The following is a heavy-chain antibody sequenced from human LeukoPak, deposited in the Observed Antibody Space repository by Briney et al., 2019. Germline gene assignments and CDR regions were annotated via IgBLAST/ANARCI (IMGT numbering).Heavy chain of an antibody. J-gene: IGHJ5*02. Sequence: ASVKVSCKASGYTFTSYGISWVRQAPGQGLEWMGWISAYNGNTNYAQRLQGRVTMTTDTSTSTAYMELRSLRSDDTAVYYCARGGTWFGELTVFSPWGQGTLVTVSS. CDR2: ISAYNGNT. CDR1: GYTFTSYG. V-gene: IGHV1-18*01. D-gene: IGHD3-10*01. CDR3: ARGGTWFGELTVFSP.